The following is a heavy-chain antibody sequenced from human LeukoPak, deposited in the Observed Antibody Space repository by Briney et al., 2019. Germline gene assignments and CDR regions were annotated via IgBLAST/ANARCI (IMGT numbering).Heavy chain of an antibody. CDR3: AKDSSGYYKAFDI. Sequence: GGSLRLSCAASGFTFDDYAMHWVRQAPGKGLEWVSGISWNSGSIGYADSVKGRFTISRDNAENSLYLQMNSLRAEDTALYYCAKDSSGYYKAFDIWGQGAMVTVSS. CDR2: ISWNSGSI. J-gene: IGHJ3*02. CDR1: GFTFDDYA. D-gene: IGHD3-22*01. V-gene: IGHV3-9*01.